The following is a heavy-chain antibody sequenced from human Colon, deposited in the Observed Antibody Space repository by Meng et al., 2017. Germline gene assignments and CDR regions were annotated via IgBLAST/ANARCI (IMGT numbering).Heavy chain of an antibody. CDR3: ARYYYDSSGVTYFDP. Sequence: QVQLQELRPGLVKPSQTLSLTCTVSGDFISSGNHYWSWSRQHPGKGLEWIGYFYFSGNTYYNPSLKRRVTISVDTSKNQFSLNLRSVTAADTAVYYCARYYYDSSGVTYFDPWGQGTLVTVSS. CDR1: GDFISSGNHY. J-gene: IGHJ5*02. D-gene: IGHD3-22*01. CDR2: FYFSGNT. V-gene: IGHV4-31*03.